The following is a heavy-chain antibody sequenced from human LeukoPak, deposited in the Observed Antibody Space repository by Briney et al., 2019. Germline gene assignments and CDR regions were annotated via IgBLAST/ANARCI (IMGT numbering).Heavy chain of an antibody. Sequence: GGSLRLSCAASGFTFSSYAMSWVRQAPGKGLEWVSAISGSGGSTYYADSVKGRFTISRDNSKNTLYLQMNSLRAEDTAVYYCAKDIEAYYDSSGIFRHWGQGTLVTVSS. CDR1: GFTFSSYA. J-gene: IGHJ1*01. CDR2: ISGSGGST. V-gene: IGHV3-23*01. D-gene: IGHD3-22*01. CDR3: AKDIEAYYDSSGIFRH.